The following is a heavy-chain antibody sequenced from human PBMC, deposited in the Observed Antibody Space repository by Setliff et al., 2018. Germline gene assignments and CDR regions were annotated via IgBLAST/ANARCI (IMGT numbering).Heavy chain of an antibody. CDR2: IHNNGRI. D-gene: IGHD2-8*01. V-gene: IGHV4-4*08. CDR3: AREGFYCTNGVCYRPFDY. J-gene: IGHJ4*02. CDR1: GGSISSYY. Sequence: SETLSLTCTVSGGSISSYYWSWIRQPPGKGLEWIAYIHNNGRIKYNPALKSRVTISVDTSKNQFSLNLTSVTAADTAVYYCAREGFYCTNGVCYRPFDYWGQGTLVTVSS.